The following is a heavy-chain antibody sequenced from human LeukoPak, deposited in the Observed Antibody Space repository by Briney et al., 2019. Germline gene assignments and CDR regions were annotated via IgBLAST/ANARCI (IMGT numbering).Heavy chain of an antibody. V-gene: IGHV4-34*01. CDR1: GGSFSSYS. CDR3: ARGYYPPRWYFDL. J-gene: IGHJ2*01. D-gene: IGHD3-10*01. Sequence: PSETLSLTCALYGGSFSSYSWSWTWIRQTPEKGLEWIGEIIEKGNANYNPSLKSRFTIDLDTSKNQFSLKLTSMTAADTAMYYCARGYYPPRWYFDLWGRGTLVTVSS. CDR2: IIEKGNA.